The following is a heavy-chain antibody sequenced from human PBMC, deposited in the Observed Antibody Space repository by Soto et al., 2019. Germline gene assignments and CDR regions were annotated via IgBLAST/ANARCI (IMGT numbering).Heavy chain of an antibody. Sequence: GGSLRLSCAASGFTFSSYSMNWVRRAPGKGLEWVSYISSSSKNVYYADSVKGRFTISRDNAKNSLYLQMNSLTVEDTAVYYWARGAGGSSGWYYVYWGQGTLVTVSS. V-gene: IGHV3-48*01. CDR1: GFTFSSYS. J-gene: IGHJ4*02. CDR3: ARGAGGSSGWYYVY. CDR2: ISSSSKNV. D-gene: IGHD6-19*01.